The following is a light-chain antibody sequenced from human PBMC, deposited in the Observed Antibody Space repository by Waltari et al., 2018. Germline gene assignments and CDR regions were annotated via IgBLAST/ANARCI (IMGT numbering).Light chain of an antibody. J-gene: IGLJ3*02. Sequence: QSALTQPRSVSGSPGQSVTISCTVTSSDVGGYNYVSWYQQHPGKAPKLMIYDVNKRPSGVPDRFSGSKSGSTASLTISGLQAEDEADYCCCSYAGTYTLLFGGGTKVTVL. CDR2: DVN. CDR3: CSYAGTYTLL. CDR1: SSDVGGYNY. V-gene: IGLV2-11*01.